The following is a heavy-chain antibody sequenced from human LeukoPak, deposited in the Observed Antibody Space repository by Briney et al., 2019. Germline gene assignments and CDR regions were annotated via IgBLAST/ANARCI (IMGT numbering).Heavy chain of an antibody. CDR3: TTVTMVRDYDY. CDR1: GFTFNNAW. J-gene: IGHJ4*02. V-gene: IGHV3-15*01. Sequence: GGSLRLSCAASGFTFNNAWLSWIRQAPGKGLEWVGRIKSKSAGGTTDYPAPVKGRFTISRDDSKNMLYLEMNSLKIEDTAVYYCTTVTMVRDYDYWGQGTLVTVSS. CDR2: IKSKSAGGTT. D-gene: IGHD3-10*01.